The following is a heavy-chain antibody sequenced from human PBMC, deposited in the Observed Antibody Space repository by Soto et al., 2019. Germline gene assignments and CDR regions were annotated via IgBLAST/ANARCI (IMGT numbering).Heavy chain of an antibody. CDR2: VNPSGGST. D-gene: IGHD2-15*01. Sequence: QVQLVQSGAEVKKPGASVKVSCKASGYIFTAYSMHWVRQAPGQGLEWMGVVNPSGGSTNYAQKVRGRITMTRDTSTSTVYMDLSSLPSEDTAVYYCAREENCSDGVCYSEYFQRWGQGTLVTVSS. V-gene: IGHV1-46*01. J-gene: IGHJ1*01. CDR1: GYIFTAYS. CDR3: AREENCSDGVCYSEYFQR.